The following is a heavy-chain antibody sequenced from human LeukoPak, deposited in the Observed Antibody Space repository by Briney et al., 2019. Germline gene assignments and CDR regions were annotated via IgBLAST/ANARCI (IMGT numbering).Heavy chain of an antibody. J-gene: IGHJ6*02. D-gene: IGHD3-22*01. CDR1: GHTLTELS. Sequence: ASVKVSCKVSGHTLTELSLHWVRQAPGKGLEWMGGFDPEDGETIYAQKFQGRVTMTEDTSTNTAYMELSSLRSKDTAVYYCATDRRYFDSSGYYYDGMDVWGQGTTVSVSS. V-gene: IGHV1-24*01. CDR2: FDPEDGET. CDR3: ATDRRYFDSSGYYYDGMDV.